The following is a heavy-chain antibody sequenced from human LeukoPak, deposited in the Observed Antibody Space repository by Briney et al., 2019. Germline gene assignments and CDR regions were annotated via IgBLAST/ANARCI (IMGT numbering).Heavy chain of an antibody. J-gene: IGHJ4*02. Sequence: PGGSLRLSCAASGFTFSSYAMSWVRQAPGKGLEWVSSISVSGTYTYYADSVKGRFTISRDNSKSTLYLEMNSLSSDDTAVYYCAKGCRSGGNCYYTDHWGQGTLVTVSS. CDR2: ISVSGTYT. D-gene: IGHD2-15*01. CDR1: GFTFSSYA. CDR3: AKGCRSGGNCYYTDH. V-gene: IGHV3-23*01.